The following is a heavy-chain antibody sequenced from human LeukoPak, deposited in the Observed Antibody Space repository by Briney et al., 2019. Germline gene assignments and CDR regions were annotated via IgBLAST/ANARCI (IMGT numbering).Heavy chain of an antibody. J-gene: IGHJ4*02. CDR1: GFTFSNYW. V-gene: IGHV3-74*01. D-gene: IGHD2-21*02. CDR3: VRQAVSGDSGIAY. Sequence: GGSLRLSCAASGFTFSNYWMHWVRQAPGKGLEWVSRINPDGSNANYADSVKGRFTMSRDNAKNTVYLQMDSLRAEDTALFYCVRQAVSGDSGIAYWGRGTQVTGSS. CDR2: INPDGSNA.